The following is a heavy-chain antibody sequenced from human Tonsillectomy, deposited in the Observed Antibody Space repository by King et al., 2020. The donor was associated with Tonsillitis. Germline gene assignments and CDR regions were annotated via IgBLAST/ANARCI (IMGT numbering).Heavy chain of an antibody. D-gene: IGHD3-10*01. Sequence: VQLMESGGGLVQPGGSLRLSCAASGFIFSSYEMNWVRQAPGKGLEWVSYISSSGSTIHYADSVKGRFTISRDNAKNSLHLQMNSLRAEDTAVYYCAREPRLLWFGEITPGAFDIWGQGTMVTVSS. CDR3: AREPRLLWFGEITPGAFDI. CDR2: ISSSGSTI. CDR1: GFIFSSYE. V-gene: IGHV3-48*03. J-gene: IGHJ3*02.